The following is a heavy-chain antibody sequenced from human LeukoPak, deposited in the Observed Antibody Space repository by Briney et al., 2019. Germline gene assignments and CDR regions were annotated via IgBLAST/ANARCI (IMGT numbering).Heavy chain of an antibody. V-gene: IGHV1-69*05. J-gene: IGHJ4*02. CDR3: ASGLYDSSGSNDY. Sequence: SVKVSCKASGGTFSSYAISWVRQAPGQGLEWMGRIIPIFGTANYAQKFQGRVTITTDESTSTAYMELSSLRSEDTAAYYCASGLYDSSGSNDYWGQGTLVTVSS. CDR1: GGTFSSYA. CDR2: IIPIFGTA. D-gene: IGHD3-22*01.